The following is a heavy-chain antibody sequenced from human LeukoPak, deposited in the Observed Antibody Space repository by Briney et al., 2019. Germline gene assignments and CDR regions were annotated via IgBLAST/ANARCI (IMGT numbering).Heavy chain of an antibody. CDR2: IKGDGSEE. J-gene: IGHJ4*02. D-gene: IGHD1/OR15-1a*01. CDR3: GRLGTTSRYRQIDY. Sequence: GGSLRLSCAASGFTFKTYWMTWVRQTPEKGLEWVANIKGDGSEEYYVDSVKGRFTISRDNAQDSLYLQMNSLRAEDTAVYYCGRLGTTSRYRQIDYWGQGTLATVSS. CDR1: GFTFKTYW. V-gene: IGHV3-7*01.